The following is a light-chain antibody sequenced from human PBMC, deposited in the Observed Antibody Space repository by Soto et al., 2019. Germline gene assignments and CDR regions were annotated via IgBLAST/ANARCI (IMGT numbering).Light chain of an antibody. CDR2: EVS. V-gene: IGLV2-14*01. CDR3: SSYTSSTTTV. J-gene: IGLJ1*01. Sequence: QSVLTQPASVSGSPGQSITISCTGTSSDVGSYNFVSWYQQHPGKAPKLLISEVSNRPSGVSNRFSGSKSDNTASLTISRLQAEDEADYYCSSYTSSTTTVFGTGTKVTVL. CDR1: SSDVGSYNF.